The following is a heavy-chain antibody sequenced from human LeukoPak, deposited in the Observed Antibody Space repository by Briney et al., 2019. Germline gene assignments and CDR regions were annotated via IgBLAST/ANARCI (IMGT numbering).Heavy chain of an antibody. CDR3: ATDGLGFGELSY. V-gene: IGHV1-24*01. Sequence: ASVKVSCRVSGYTLTELSMHCVRQAPGKGLEWMGGFDPEDGETIYAQKFQGRVTMTEDTSTDTAYMELSSLRSEDTAVYYCATDGLGFGELSYWGQGTLVTVSS. J-gene: IGHJ4*02. CDR1: GYTLTELS. D-gene: IGHD3-10*01. CDR2: FDPEDGET.